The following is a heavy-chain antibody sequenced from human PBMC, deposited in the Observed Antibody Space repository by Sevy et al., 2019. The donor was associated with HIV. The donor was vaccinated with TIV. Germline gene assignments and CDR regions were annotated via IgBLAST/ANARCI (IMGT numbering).Heavy chain of an antibody. CDR3: ARVKGSGSYYLDY. CDR1: GGSFSGYY. Sequence: SETLSLTCAVYGGSFSGYYWSWIRQPPGKGLEWIGEINHSGSTNYNPSLKSRVTISVDTSKNQFSLKLGSVTAADTAVYYCARVKGSGSYYLDYWGQGTLVTVSS. D-gene: IGHD3-10*01. V-gene: IGHV4-34*01. CDR2: INHSGST. J-gene: IGHJ4*02.